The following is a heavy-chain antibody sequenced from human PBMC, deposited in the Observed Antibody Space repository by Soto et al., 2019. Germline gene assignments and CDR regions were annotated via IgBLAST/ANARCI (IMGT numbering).Heavy chain of an antibody. CDR1: GGSFSGYY. V-gene: IGHV4-34*01. D-gene: IGHD6-19*01. CDR3: ARAGYSSGWYIGY. CDR2: INHSGST. Sequence: ETLSLTCAVYGGSFSGYYWSWIRQPPGKGLEWIGEINHSGSTNYNPSLKSRVTISVDTSKNQFSLKLSSVTAADTAVYYCARAGYSSGWYIGYWGQGTLVTVSS. J-gene: IGHJ4*02.